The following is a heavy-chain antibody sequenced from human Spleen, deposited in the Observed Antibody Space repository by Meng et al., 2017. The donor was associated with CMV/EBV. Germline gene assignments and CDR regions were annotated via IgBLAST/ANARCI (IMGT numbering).Heavy chain of an antibody. CDR1: GFNYDNFA. V-gene: IGHV3-9*01. J-gene: IGHJ6*02. D-gene: IGHD1-1*01. CDR3: ARLDEPFYNYGLDV. CDR2: INWNSASI. Sequence: SLKISCEASGFNYDNFAMHWVRQRPGKGLEWVSSINWNSASIGYADSVKGRFTISRHNAENSLFLQMNSLRVEDTAVYYCARLDEPFYNYGLDVWGQGATVTVSS.